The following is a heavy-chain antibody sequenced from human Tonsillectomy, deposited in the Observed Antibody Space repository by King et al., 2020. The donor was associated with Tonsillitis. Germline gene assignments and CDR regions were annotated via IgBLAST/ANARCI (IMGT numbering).Heavy chain of an antibody. Sequence: VQLVESGGGVVQPGGSLRLSCAASGFIFSTYDMHWVRQAPGKGLEWVAFIRYDGTDKYYADSVKGRFTISRDNSMNTLYLQMNSLRAEDTAVYYCAKDVPAAIFAAFDAWGQGTMVTVSS. CDR3: AKDVPAAIFAAFDA. J-gene: IGHJ3*01. CDR1: GFIFSTYD. D-gene: IGHD2-2*02. V-gene: IGHV3-30*02. CDR2: IRYDGTDK.